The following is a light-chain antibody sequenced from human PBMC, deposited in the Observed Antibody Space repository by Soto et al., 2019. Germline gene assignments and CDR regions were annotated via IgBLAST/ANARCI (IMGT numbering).Light chain of an antibody. CDR2: DDS. V-gene: IGLV3-21*02. Sequence: SYELTQPPSVSLAPGQTARITCGGRNIGVKSVHWYQQKPGQAPVLIVFDDSDRPSGIPGRFSGSNSGDTATLTISRVEAGDEAEYYGQLWDIDSDHRVFGGGTNRPVL. J-gene: IGLJ3*02. CDR1: NIGVKS. CDR3: QLWDIDSDHRV.